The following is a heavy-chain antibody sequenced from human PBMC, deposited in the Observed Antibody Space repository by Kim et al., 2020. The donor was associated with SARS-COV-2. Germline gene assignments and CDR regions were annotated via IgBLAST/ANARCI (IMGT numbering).Heavy chain of an antibody. CDR1: GYTFTGYY. CDR2: INPNSGGT. D-gene: IGHD6-13*01. CDR3: AGGKAAAGYYSSLSYYDYGRAV. Sequence: ASVKVSCKASGYTFTGYYMHWVRQAPGQGLEWMGWINPNSGGTNYAQKFQGWVTMTRDASISTAYMELSRLRSDDTAVYYCAGGKAAAGYYSSLSYYDYGRAVWGQVTTVTVSS. V-gene: IGHV1-2*04. J-gene: IGHJ6*02.